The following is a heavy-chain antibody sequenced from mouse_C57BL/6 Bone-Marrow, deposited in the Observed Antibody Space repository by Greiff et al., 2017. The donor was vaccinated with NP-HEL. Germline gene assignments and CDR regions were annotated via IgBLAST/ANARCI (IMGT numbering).Heavy chain of an antibody. CDR3: ARSYYYGSSPSWFAY. V-gene: IGHV1-81*01. CDR2: IYPRSGNT. D-gene: IGHD1-1*01. J-gene: IGHJ3*01. Sequence: VKLQQSGAELARPGASVKLSCKASGYTFTSYGISWVKQRTGQGLEWIGEIYPRSGNTYYNEKFKGKATLTADKSSSTAYMELRSLTSEDSAVYFCARSYYYGSSPSWFAYWGQGTLVTVSA. CDR1: GYTFTSYG.